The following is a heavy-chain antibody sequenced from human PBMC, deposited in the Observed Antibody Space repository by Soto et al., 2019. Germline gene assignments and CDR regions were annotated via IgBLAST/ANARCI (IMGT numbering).Heavy chain of an antibody. CDR2: IFHNGNT. CDR1: GNSISDYY. J-gene: IGHJ3*01. V-gene: IGHV4-59*01. CDR3: ASDVGGTVTLEAAFDF. Sequence: QVQLLASGPGLVKPSETLSLTCTVSGNSISDYYWSRIRQPPGKGLEWIGYIFHNGNTNYNPSLKRGVTMSVDPSKNQFSLRLSSVTAADTALYYCASDVGGTVTLEAAFDFGGQGPMVTVS. D-gene: IGHD4-17*01.